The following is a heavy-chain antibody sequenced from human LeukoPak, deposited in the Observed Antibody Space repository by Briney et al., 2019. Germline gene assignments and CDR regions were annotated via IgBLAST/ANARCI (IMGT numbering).Heavy chain of an antibody. Sequence: PGGSLRLSCAASGFTFSSYWMSWVRQAPGKGLEWVANIKQDGSEKYYVDSVKGRFTISRDNAKNSLYLQMNSLRAEDTAVYYCARDKGSYSADAFDIWGQGTMVTVSS. CDR1: GFTFSSYW. CDR3: ARDKGSYSADAFDI. J-gene: IGHJ3*02. D-gene: IGHD1-26*01. V-gene: IGHV3-7*01. CDR2: IKQDGSEK.